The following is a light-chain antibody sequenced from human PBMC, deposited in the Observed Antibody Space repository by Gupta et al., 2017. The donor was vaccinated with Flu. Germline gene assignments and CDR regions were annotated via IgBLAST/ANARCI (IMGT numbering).Light chain of an antibody. Sequence: SFDLTQSPSVSVSPGQTANITCSGDRLGDNFAYWYQQKPGQSPILVIYQDIRRPSGIPERVSGSTSGNTATLTISGTQALDEADYYCQAWDRATVVFGGGTKLTVL. V-gene: IGLV3-1*01. CDR2: QDI. CDR3: QAWDRATVV. J-gene: IGLJ2*01. CDR1: RLGDNF.